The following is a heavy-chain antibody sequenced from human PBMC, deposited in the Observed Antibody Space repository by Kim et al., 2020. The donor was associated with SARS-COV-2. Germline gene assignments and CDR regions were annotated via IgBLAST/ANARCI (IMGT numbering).Heavy chain of an antibody. CDR3: ARVYSEGYVLAFPTESYYGMDV. CDR1: GYTFSSYA. V-gene: IGHV1-8*01. CDR2: MNPIFGNT. Sequence: ASVKVSCKASGYTFSSYAINWVRQAPGQGLEWMGGMNPIFGNTSYAQKFQGRVTMTGDTSISTAYMELSSLRSEDTAVYYCARVYSEGYVLAFPTESYYGMDVWGQGTTVTVSS. J-gene: IGHJ6*02. D-gene: IGHD2-8*01.